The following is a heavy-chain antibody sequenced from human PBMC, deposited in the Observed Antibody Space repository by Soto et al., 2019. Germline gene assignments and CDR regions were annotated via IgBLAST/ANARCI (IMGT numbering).Heavy chain of an antibody. Sequence: GGSLRLSCAASGFTFSSYAMSWVRQAPGKGLEWVSAISGSGGSTYYADSVKGRFTISRDNSKNTLYLQMNSLRAEDTAVYYCAKEAAFANYDILTGYYPDYFDYWGQGTLVTVSS. CDR2: ISGSGGST. D-gene: IGHD3-9*01. V-gene: IGHV3-23*01. J-gene: IGHJ4*02. CDR3: AKEAAFANYDILTGYYPDYFDY. CDR1: GFTFSSYA.